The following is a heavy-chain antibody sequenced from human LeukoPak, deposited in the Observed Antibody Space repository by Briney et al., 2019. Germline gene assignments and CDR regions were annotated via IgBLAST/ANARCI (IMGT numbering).Heavy chain of an antibody. Sequence: SETLSLTCTVSGGSISSSSYYWGWIRQPPGKGLEWIGSIYYSGSTYYNPSLKSRVTISVDTSKNQFPLKLSSVTAADTAVYYCASRNDYDFRSGYLGPPFGMDVWGQGTTVTVSS. CDR1: GGSISSSSYY. D-gene: IGHD3-3*01. CDR3: ASRNDYDFRSGYLGPPFGMDV. J-gene: IGHJ6*02. CDR2: IYYSGST. V-gene: IGHV4-39*01.